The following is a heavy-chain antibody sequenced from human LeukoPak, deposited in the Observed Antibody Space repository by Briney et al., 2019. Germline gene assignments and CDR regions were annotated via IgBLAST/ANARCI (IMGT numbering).Heavy chain of an antibody. CDR2: INGDGSNV. J-gene: IGHJ3*02. CDR1: GFIFSNYY. CDR3: ARSSDDAFDI. V-gene: IGHV3-74*01. Sequence: GGSLRLSCAASGFIFSNYYMHWVRQAPGKGLVWVSHINGDGSNVNYADSVKGRFTISRDNAKNTLYLQMNSLRAEDTAVYYCARSSDDAFDIWGQGTMVTVSS. D-gene: IGHD6-6*01.